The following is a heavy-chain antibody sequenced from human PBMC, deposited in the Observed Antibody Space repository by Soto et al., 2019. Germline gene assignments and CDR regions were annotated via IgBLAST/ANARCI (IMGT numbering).Heavy chain of an antibody. CDR3: ARDLGWNTGWFDP. V-gene: IGHV3-53*01. J-gene: IGHJ5*02. D-gene: IGHD1-1*01. Sequence: EVQLVESGGGLIQPGGSLRLSCAASGFTVSSNYMSWVRQAPGKGLEWVSIIYSGGSTYYADSVKGRFTISRDNSKNTLYLQMNSLRAEDTAVYYCARDLGWNTGWFDPWGQGTLVTVSS. CDR1: GFTVSSNY. CDR2: IYSGGST.